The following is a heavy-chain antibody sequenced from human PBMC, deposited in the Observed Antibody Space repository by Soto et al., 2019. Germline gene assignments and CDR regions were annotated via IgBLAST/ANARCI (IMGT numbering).Heavy chain of an antibody. D-gene: IGHD3-9*01. CDR2: ISYDGSNK. CDR1: GFTFSSYG. CDR3: AKAQLRYFDWPSPMDV. J-gene: IGHJ6*03. V-gene: IGHV3-30*18. Sequence: GGSLRLSCAASGFTFSSYGMHWVRQAPGKGLEWVAVISYDGSNKYYADSVKGRFTISRDNSKNTLYLQMNSLRAEDTAVYYCAKAQLRYFDWPSPMDVWGKGTTVTVSS.